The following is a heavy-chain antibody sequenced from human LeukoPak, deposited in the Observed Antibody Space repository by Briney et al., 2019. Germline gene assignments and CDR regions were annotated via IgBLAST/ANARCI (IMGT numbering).Heavy chain of an antibody. CDR1: GGSISSYY. V-gene: IGHV4-4*07. Sequence: SEXXSXXCTVSGGSISSYYWSWIRQPAGKGREWIGRIYTSGSTNYNPSLKSRVTMSVDTSKTQFSLKLSSVTAADTAVYYCARDGPDDAFDIWGQGTMVTVSS. CDR2: IYTSGST. J-gene: IGHJ3*02. CDR3: ARDGPDDAFDI.